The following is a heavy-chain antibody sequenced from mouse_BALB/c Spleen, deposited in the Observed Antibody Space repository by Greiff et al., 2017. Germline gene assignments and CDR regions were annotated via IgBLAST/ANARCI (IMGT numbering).Heavy chain of an antibody. CDR2: ISYDGSN. J-gene: IGHJ3*01. CDR3: ARSPDGYPFAY. D-gene: IGHD2-3*01. V-gene: IGHV3-6*02. Sequence: ESGPGLVKPSQSLSLTCSVTGYSITSGYYWNWIRQFPGNKLEWMGYISYDGSNNYNPSLKNRISITRDTSKNQFFLKLNSVTTEDTATYYCARSPDGYPFAYWGQGTLVTVSA. CDR1: GYSITSGYY.